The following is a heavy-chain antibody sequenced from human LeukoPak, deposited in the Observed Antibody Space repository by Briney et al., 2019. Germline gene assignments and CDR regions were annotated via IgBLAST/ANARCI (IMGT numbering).Heavy chain of an antibody. V-gene: IGHV1-2*02. CDR1: GYTFTGYY. J-gene: IGHJ4*02. D-gene: IGHD3-9*01. CDR3: AREYILPGYYGDY. CDR2: INPKSGDA. Sequence: ASVKVSCKASGYTFTGYYMHWVRQAPGQGLGWMGWINPKSGDANYAQKFQGRVTMTWDTSISTAYMELSRLSSDDTAVYYCAREYILPGYYGDYWGQGTLVTVSS.